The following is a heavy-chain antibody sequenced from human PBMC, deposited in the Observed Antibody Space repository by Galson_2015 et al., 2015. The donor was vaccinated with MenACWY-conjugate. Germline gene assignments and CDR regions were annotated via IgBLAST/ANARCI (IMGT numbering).Heavy chain of an antibody. Sequence: SLRLSCAASGFTFSSYWMHWVRQAPGKGLVWVSRINSDGSTTRYADPVKGRFTISRDNAKNTLYLEMNSLRAEDTAVYYCARDFKDSSDYDNRWDAWYWGQGTRVTVSS. D-gene: IGHD3-22*01. CDR2: INSDGSTT. V-gene: IGHV3-74*01. J-gene: IGHJ4*01. CDR3: ARDFKDSSDYDNRWDAWY. CDR1: GFTFSSYW.